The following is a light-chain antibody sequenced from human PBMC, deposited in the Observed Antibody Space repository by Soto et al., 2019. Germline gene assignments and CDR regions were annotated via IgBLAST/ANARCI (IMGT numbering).Light chain of an antibody. V-gene: IGKV3D-15*01. CDR3: QQYNNWWT. CDR1: QSVSSH. J-gene: IGKJ1*01. Sequence: EIVLTQSPATLSLTPGERATVSCRASQSVSSHLAWYQQKRGQAPRLLIYDASSRASGIPARFSGSRSGAEFTLTISSLQSEDFAVYYCQQYNNWWTFGQGTKVDIK. CDR2: DAS.